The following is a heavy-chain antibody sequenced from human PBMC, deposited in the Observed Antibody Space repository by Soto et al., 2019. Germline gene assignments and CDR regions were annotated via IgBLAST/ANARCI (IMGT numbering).Heavy chain of an antibody. J-gene: IGHJ6*03. CDR3: ERDSTLVGTIVVVPASYYMDV. V-gene: IGHV1-3*01. D-gene: IGHD2-2*01. Sequence: QVQLVQSGAEVKKPGASVKVSCKASGYTFTSYAMHWVRQAPGQRLEWMGWINAGNGNTKYSQKFQGRVTITRDTSASTAYMELSSLRSEDTSVYYCERDSTLVGTIVVVPASYYMDVWGKGTTVTFSS. CDR2: INAGNGNT. CDR1: GYTFTSYA.